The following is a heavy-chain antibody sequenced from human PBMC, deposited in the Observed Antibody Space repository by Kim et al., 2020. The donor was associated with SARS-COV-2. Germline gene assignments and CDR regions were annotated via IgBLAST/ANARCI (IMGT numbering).Heavy chain of an antibody. CDR2: IKSKTDGGTT. Sequence: GGSLRLSCAASGFTFSNAWMSWVRQAPGKGLEWVGRIKSKTDGGTTDYAAPVKGRFTISRDDSKNTLYLQMNSLKTEDTAVYYCTTGLVTRLGDIDYWGQGTLVTVSS. J-gene: IGHJ4*02. CDR1: GFTFSNAW. D-gene: IGHD3-16*01. CDR3: TTGLVTRLGDIDY. V-gene: IGHV3-15*01.